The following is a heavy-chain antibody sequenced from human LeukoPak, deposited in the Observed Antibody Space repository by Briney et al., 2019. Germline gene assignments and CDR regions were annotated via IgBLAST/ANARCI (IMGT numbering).Heavy chain of an antibody. V-gene: IGHV3-21*01. Sequence: GGSLRLSCAASGFTFGSYSMNWVRQAPGKGLEWVSSISSSSSYIYYADSVKGRFTIPRDNAKNSLYLQMNSLRAEDTAVYYCARGVLSGWAAMAFDYWGQGTLVTVSS. CDR1: GFTFGSYS. J-gene: IGHJ4*02. CDR3: ARGVLSGWAAMAFDY. D-gene: IGHD5-18*01. CDR2: ISSSSSYI.